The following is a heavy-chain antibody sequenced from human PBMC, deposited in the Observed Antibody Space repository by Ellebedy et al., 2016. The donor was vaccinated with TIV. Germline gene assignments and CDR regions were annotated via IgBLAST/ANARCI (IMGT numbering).Heavy chain of an antibody. V-gene: IGHV3-7*01. Sequence: GESLKISCAASRFSFSSYWMSWVRQSPGKGLEWVANINQDGSDKSYVDSVKGRFTISRDNAKNSLYLQMNSLRADDTSVYYCATDGSYGDFRSPAHAFVIWGQGTAVTVSS. CDR1: RFSFSSYW. CDR3: ATDGSYGDFRSPAHAFVI. J-gene: IGHJ3*02. D-gene: IGHD4-17*01. CDR2: INQDGSDK.